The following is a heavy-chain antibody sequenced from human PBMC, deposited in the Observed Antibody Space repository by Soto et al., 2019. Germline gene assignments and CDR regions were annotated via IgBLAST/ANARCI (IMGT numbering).Heavy chain of an antibody. V-gene: IGHV4-30-4*01. J-gene: IGHJ6*02. CDR2: IYYSGST. CDR1: GGSISSGDYY. Sequence: SETLSLTCTVSGGSISSGDYYWSWIRQPPGKGLEWIGYIYYSGSTYYNPSLKSRVTISVDTSKNQFSLKLSSVTAADTAVYYCARLSITNHQGCYYYYGMDVWGQGTTVTVSS. D-gene: IGHD3-3*01. CDR3: ARLSITNHQGCYYYYGMDV.